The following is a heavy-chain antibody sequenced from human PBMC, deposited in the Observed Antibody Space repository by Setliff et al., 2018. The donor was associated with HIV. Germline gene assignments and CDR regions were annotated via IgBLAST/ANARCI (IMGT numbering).Heavy chain of an antibody. CDR1: GYVFTTYY. CDR3: ARGGRLDGTSGFYYPLQF. CDR2: INPSGGAT. Sequence: ASVKVSCKASGYVFTTYYIHWVRQTPGQGLEWMGIINPSGGATTSARKLQGRVTMTKDKSTTTVHMELSSLKSEDTAVYYCARGGRLDGTSGFYYPLQFWGQGTRVT. D-gene: IGHD3-22*01. J-gene: IGHJ4*02. V-gene: IGHV1-46*04.